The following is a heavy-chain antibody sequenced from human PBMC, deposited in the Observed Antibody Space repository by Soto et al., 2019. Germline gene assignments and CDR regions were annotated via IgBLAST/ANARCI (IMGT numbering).Heavy chain of an antibody. D-gene: IGHD5-18*01. J-gene: IGHJ4*02. CDR2: LYCRGST. Sequence: QVQLQESGPGLVKPSETLSLTCTVSGGSISSYYWSWIRQPPGKGLEWIGYLYCRGSTNYSPSLKRRVPISVDTSKNHFPLKLSSVTAADTAVYYCARRYGSCFDYWGQGTLVTVSS. V-gene: IGHV4-59*08. CDR1: GGSISSYY. CDR3: ARRYGSCFDY.